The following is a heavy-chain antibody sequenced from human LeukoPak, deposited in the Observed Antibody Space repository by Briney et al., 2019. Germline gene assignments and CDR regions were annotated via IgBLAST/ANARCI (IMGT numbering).Heavy chain of an antibody. J-gene: IGHJ5*02. CDR1: GFTFSSYS. V-gene: IGHV3-48*02. CDR2: ISSSSSII. Sequence: PGGSLRLSCAASGFTFSSYSMNWVRQAPGKGLEWVSYISSSSSIIHYADSVKGRFTISRDNAESSLYLQMNSLRDEDTAVHYCARDLDYYDSSGYFFDPWGQGTLVTVSS. D-gene: IGHD3-22*01. CDR3: ARDLDYYDSSGYFFDP.